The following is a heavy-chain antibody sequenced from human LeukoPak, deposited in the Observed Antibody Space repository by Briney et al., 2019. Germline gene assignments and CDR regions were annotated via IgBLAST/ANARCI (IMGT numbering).Heavy chain of an antibody. D-gene: IGHD3-10*01. CDR3: ARDAELWFGELLHYYYYYGMDA. J-gene: IGHJ6*02. V-gene: IGHV3-21*01. Sequence: PGGSLRLSCAASGFTFSSYSMNWVRQAPGKGLEWVSSISSSSSYIYYADSVKGRFTISRDNAKNSLYLQMNSLRAEDTAVYYCARDAELWFGELLHYYYYYGMDAWGQGTTVTVSS. CDR2: ISSSSSYI. CDR1: GFTFSSYS.